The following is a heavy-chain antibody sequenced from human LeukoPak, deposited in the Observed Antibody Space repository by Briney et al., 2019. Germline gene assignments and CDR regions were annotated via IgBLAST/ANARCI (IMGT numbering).Heavy chain of an antibody. CDR1: GGSLISTTYL. J-gene: IGHJ4*02. Sequence: SETLSLTCTVSGGSLISTTYLWGWIRQPPGKGLEWIGNIFNDGRNYYNPSLRSRVTISADTSKHHHALSLTTVAPSDTAVYGSALEHNNYVSRGCQSYFCDHGGGGTLVTVSS. CDR3: ALEHNNYVSRGCQSYFCDH. D-gene: IGHD3-22*01. V-gene: IGHV4-39*01. CDR2: IFNDGRN.